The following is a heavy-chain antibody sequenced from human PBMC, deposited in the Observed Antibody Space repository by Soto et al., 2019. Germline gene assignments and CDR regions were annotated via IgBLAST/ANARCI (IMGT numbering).Heavy chain of an antibody. J-gene: IGHJ6*02. D-gene: IGHD5-12*01. V-gene: IGHV1-18*01. Sequence: ASVKVSCKASGYTFTSYGISWVRQAPGQGLEWMGWISAYNGNTNYAQKLQGRVTMTTDTSTSTAYMELRSLRSDDTAVYYCASAPVLRRCVLYYYYYCGMDFWGQGTTVTVSS. CDR2: ISAYNGNT. CDR1: GYTFTSYG. CDR3: ASAPVLRRCVLYYYYYCGMDF.